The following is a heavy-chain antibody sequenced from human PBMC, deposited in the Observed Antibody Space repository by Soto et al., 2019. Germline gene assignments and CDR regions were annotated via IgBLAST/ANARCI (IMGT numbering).Heavy chain of an antibody. CDR2: INPSGGST. D-gene: IGHD3-22*01. Sequence: VKVSCKASGYTFTSYYMHWVRQAPGQGLEWMGIINPSGGSTSYAQKFQGRVTMTRDTSTSTFYMELRSLRSEDTAVYYCASNYACSGYLTAIEFDMWGQEPIVTV. CDR1: GYTFTSYY. V-gene: IGHV1-46*01. CDR3: ASNYACSGYLTAIEFDM. J-gene: IGHJ3*02.